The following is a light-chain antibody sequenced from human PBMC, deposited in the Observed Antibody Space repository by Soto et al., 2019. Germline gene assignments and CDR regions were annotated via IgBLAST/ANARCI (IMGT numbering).Light chain of an antibody. CDR2: AAS. J-gene: IGKJ4*01. Sequence: DIQMTQSQSSLSSSVGDRFTMTCGAGQSISSYLNWYQQKPGKAPKLLIYAASSLQSGVPSRFSGSGSGTDFTLTISSLQPEDFATYYCQQSYSTPLTFGGGTKVDIK. CDR3: QQSYSTPLT. V-gene: IGKV1-39*01. CDR1: QSISSY.